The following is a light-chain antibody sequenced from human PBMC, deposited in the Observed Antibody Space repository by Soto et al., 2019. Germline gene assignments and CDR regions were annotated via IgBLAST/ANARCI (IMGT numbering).Light chain of an antibody. CDR2: KAS. CDR3: QQYSNLWT. Sequence: DIHISQSPSTLSASVGDRVTITCRASHTISMWLAWYQQKPGKAPMLLIYKASYLESGVPSRFSGSGFGTEFTLTISSLQPDDFGTYYCQQYSNLWTFGQGTKVDIK. J-gene: IGKJ1*01. CDR1: HTISMW. V-gene: IGKV1-5*03.